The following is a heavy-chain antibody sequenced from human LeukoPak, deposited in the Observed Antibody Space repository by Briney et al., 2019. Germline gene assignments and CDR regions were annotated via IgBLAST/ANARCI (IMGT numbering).Heavy chain of an antibody. D-gene: IGHD6-19*01. V-gene: IGHV3-74*01. CDR3: ARGGIAVAGRGWFDP. Sequence: GGSLRLSCEASEFTLKDYWMHWVRQGPGKGLVWVSRINSDGSSASYADSVKGRFTISRDNAKNTLYLQMNSLRAEDTAVYYCARGGIAVAGRGWFDPWGQGTLVTVSS. CDR2: INSDGSSA. CDR1: EFTLKDYW. J-gene: IGHJ5*02.